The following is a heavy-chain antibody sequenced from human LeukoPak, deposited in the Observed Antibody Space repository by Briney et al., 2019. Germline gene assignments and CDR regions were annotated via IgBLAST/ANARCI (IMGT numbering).Heavy chain of an antibody. J-gene: IGHJ6*02. Sequence: GESLRLSCAASGFALSSHWMNWVRQAPGKGLEWVANVNREGSDKNYVDSVKGRFTISRDNAKNSLFLQMNSLRVEDTAVYYCARDGVPGDRDVWGQGTTVTVS. CDR3: ARDGVPGDRDV. V-gene: IGHV3-7*01. CDR2: VNREGSDK. CDR1: GFALSSHW. D-gene: IGHD3-16*01.